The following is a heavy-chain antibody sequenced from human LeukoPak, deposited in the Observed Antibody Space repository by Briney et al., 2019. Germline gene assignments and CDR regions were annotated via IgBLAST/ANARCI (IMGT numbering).Heavy chain of an antibody. J-gene: IGHJ4*02. CDR1: GYTLTELS. Sequence: ASVKVSCKVSGYTLTELSMHWVRQAPGKGLEWMGGFDPEDGETIYAQKFQGRVTMTEDTSTDTAYMELSSLGSEDTAVYYCATTLTSYNWNYGAPYYFDYWGQGTLVTVSS. CDR2: FDPEDGET. D-gene: IGHD1-7*01. V-gene: IGHV1-24*01. CDR3: ATTLTSYNWNYGAPYYFDY.